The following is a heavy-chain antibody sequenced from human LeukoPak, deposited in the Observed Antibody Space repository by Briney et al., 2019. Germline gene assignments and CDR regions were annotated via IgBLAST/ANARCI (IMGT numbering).Heavy chain of an antibody. CDR1: GFTFSSYA. J-gene: IGHJ4*02. Sequence: GGSLRLSCAASGFTFSSYAMSWVRQAPGKGLEWVAVISYDGSNKYYADSVKGRFTISRDNSKNTLYLQMNSLRAEDTAVYYCARVYGDYGYFDYWGQGTLVTVSS. CDR3: ARVYGDYGYFDY. D-gene: IGHD4-17*01. CDR2: ISYDGSNK. V-gene: IGHV3-30-3*01.